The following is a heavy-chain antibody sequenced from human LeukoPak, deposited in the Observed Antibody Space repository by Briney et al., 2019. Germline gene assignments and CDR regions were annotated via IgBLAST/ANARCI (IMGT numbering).Heavy chain of an antibody. D-gene: IGHD6-6*01. Sequence: GGSLRLSCATSGLTFSNYGMHWVRQAPGKGLEWVAVISYDGSNKYYADSVRGRFTISRDNSKNTLYLQMNSLRAEDTAVYYCARDLGSSSGGVDYWGQGTLVTVSS. CDR2: ISYDGSNK. V-gene: IGHV3-30*03. CDR1: GLTFSNYG. CDR3: ARDLGSSSGGVDY. J-gene: IGHJ4*02.